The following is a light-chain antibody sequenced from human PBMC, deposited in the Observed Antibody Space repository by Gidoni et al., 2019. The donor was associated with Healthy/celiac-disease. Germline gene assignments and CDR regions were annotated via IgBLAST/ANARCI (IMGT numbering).Light chain of an antibody. Sequence: EIVLTQSPGTLSLSPGERATLSCRASQTISGSYLAWYQQKPGQSPRLLIYGASSRATGIPDRFSGSGSGTAFTLTINRLEPEDFAVYYCQQYGASPYTFGLGTKLEIK. J-gene: IGKJ2*01. CDR2: GAS. CDR1: QTISGSY. CDR3: QQYGASPYT. V-gene: IGKV3-20*01.